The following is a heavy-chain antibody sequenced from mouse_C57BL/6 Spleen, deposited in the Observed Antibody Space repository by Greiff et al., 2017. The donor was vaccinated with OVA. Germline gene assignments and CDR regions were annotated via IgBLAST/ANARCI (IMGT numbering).Heavy chain of an antibody. CDR1: GFSLTSYG. CDR3: AKIYYGNGGDYYAMDY. Sequence: VKLVESGPGLVQPSQSLSITCTVSGFSLTSYGVHWVRQSPGKGLEWLGVIWRGGSTDYNAAFMSRLSITKDNSKSQVFFKMNSLQADDTAIYYCAKIYYGNGGDYYAMDYWGQGTSVTVSS. D-gene: IGHD2-1*01. CDR2: IWRGGST. J-gene: IGHJ4*01. V-gene: IGHV2-5*01.